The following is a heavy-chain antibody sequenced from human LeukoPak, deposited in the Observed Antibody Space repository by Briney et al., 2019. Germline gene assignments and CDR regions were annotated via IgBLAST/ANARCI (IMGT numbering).Heavy chain of an antibody. V-gene: IGHV5-51*01. J-gene: IGHJ4*02. Sequence: GESLKISCKGSGYSFTSYWIGWVRQMPGKGLEWMGIIYPGDSDTRYSPSFQGQVTISADKSISTAYLQWSSLKASDTAMYYCASGGSPYSGSYYGFDYWGQGTLVTVSS. D-gene: IGHD1-26*01. CDR3: ASGGSPYSGSYYGFDY. CDR2: IYPGDSDT. CDR1: GYSFTSYW.